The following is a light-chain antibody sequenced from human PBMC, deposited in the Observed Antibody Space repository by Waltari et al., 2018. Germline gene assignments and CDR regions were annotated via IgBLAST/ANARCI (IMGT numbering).Light chain of an antibody. CDR2: DVS. CDR1: SSDFAVFNF. Sequence: QSALTPSASVSGSPGQSITISCTGTSSDFAVFNFVSWYQQHPGKAPQLMSYDVSKRPSGVSNRFSGSKSGNTASLTISGLQAEDEADYYCSSYTSTWVFGGGTKLTVL. V-gene: IGLV2-14*01. J-gene: IGLJ3*02. CDR3: SSYTSTWV.